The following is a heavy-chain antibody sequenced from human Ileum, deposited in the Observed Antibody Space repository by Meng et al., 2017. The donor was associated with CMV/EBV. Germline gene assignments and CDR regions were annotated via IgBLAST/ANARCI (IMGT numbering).Heavy chain of an antibody. CDR2: IYYSGST. CDR3: ARDSSSGWQFDY. CDR1: GGSNSISHYY. V-gene: IGHV4-39*07. Sequence: VSGGSNSISHYYWGWIRQPPGTGLGWSGTIYYSGSTYYNPSLNSRVTISVDTSKNQFSLKLSSVTAADTAVYYCARDSSSGWQFDYWGQGTLVTVSS. J-gene: IGHJ4*02. D-gene: IGHD6-19*01.